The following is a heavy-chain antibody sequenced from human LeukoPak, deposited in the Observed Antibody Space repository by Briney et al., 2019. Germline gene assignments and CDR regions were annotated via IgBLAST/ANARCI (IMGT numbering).Heavy chain of an antibody. V-gene: IGHV4-4*07. J-gene: IGHJ4*02. D-gene: IGHD6-19*01. CDR3: ARTSYSSGWDHFDY. CDR1: GGSISSYY. Sequence: KASETLSLTCTASGGSISSYYWSWIRQPAGKGLEWIGRIYTSGSTNYNPSLKSRVTMSVDTSKNQFSLKLSSVTAADTAVYYCARTSYSSGWDHFDYWGQGTLVTVSS. CDR2: IYTSGST.